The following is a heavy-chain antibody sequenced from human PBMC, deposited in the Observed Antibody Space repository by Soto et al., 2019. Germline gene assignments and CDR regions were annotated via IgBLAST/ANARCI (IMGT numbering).Heavy chain of an antibody. D-gene: IGHD4-17*01. Sequence: VQLVQSGAEVKKPGSSVKVSCQASGGTFNSYAISWVRQAPGQGLEWMGGIIPDYGRVNYAQKFQARVTMTADKSTSTAYMELSSLRSEDMAIYYCARDPSNDYGGDTFDYWGQGTLVTVSS. CDR1: GGTFNSYA. V-gene: IGHV1-69*06. CDR2: IIPDYGRV. J-gene: IGHJ4*02. CDR3: ARDPSNDYGGDTFDY.